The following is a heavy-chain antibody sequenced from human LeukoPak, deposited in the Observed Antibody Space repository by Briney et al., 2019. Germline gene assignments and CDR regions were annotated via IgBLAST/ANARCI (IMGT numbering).Heavy chain of an antibody. CDR3: ARQLDGGDPEDPFDI. Sequence: GESMKISCKGSGYIFTSYRSGWVRQMPGKGLECLWSIYPGNSDTRYHPSFQGQVTISADKSISTAYLQWSSLKASDPALYYCARQLDGGDPEDPFDIWGQGTMVTVSS. CDR2: IYPGNSDT. CDR1: GYIFTSYR. V-gene: IGHV5-51*01. D-gene: IGHD2-21*02. J-gene: IGHJ3*02.